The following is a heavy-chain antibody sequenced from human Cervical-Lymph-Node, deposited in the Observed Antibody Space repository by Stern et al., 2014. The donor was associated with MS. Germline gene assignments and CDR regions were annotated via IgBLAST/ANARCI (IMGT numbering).Heavy chain of an antibody. J-gene: IGHJ4*02. CDR2: IKWNSDTI. V-gene: IGHV3-9*01. CDR1: GFTFDDYA. D-gene: IGHD5-24*01. Sequence: EVQLVESGGGLVQPGRSLRLSCAASGFTFDDYAMHWVRQAPGRGLEWVSGIKWNSDTIGYADSVKGRFTISRDNAKNSLYLEMDSLRAEDTAFYYCAKGKGRWLQFYLFDFWGQGTLVTVSS. CDR3: AKGKGRWLQFYLFDF.